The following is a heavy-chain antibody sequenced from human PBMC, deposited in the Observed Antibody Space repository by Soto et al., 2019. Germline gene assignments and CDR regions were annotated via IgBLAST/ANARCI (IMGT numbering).Heavy chain of an antibody. CDR2: IIPLFGKA. D-gene: IGHD3-22*01. J-gene: IGHJ4*02. CDR3: ARDGTLYDSSGYYYLY. V-gene: IGHV1-69*01. CDR1: GGTFSRNA. Sequence: QVQLVQSGAEVKKPGSSVKVSCKASGGTFSRNAISWVRQAPGQGLEWMGGIIPLFGKANYAQKFQGRVTITADESTSTAYMDLSSLRSEDTAVSYCARDGTLYDSSGYYYLYWGQGTLVTVSS.